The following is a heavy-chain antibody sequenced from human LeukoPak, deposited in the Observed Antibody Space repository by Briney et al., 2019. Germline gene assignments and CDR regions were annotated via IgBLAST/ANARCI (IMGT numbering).Heavy chain of an antibody. V-gene: IGHV3-21*01. D-gene: IGHD4-17*01. CDR1: GFTFSSYS. Sequence: GGSLRLSCAASGFTFSSYSMNWVRQAPGKGLEWVSSISSSSSYIYYADSVKGRFTISRDNAENSLYLQMNSLRAEDTAVYYCAREPKARYYFDYWGQGTLVTVSS. J-gene: IGHJ4*02. CDR2: ISSSSSYI. CDR3: AREPKARYYFDY.